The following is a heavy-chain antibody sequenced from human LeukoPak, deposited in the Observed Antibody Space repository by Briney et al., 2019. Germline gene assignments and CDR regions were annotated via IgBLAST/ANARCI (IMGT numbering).Heavy chain of an antibody. CDR3: ARDTSGGIAAAGVDY. J-gene: IGHJ4*02. CDR1: GGSISSYY. V-gene: IGHV4-4*07. CDR2: IYTSGST. D-gene: IGHD6-13*01. Sequence: SETLSLTCTVSGGSISSYYWIWIRQPAGKGLEWIGCIYTSGSTNYNPSLKSRVTMSVDTSKNQFSLKLSSVTAADTAVYYCARDTSGGIAAAGVDYWGQGTLVTVSS.